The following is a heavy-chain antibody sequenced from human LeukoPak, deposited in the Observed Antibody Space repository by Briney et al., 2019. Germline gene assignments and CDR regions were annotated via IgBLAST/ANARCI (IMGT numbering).Heavy chain of an antibody. CDR1: GFTFSSYS. D-gene: IGHD5-12*01. CDR3: AKDLGWLHRTDAFDI. Sequence: RGGSLRLSCSASGFTFSSYSMSWVRQAPGKGLEWASAISGSGGSTYYADSVKGRFTISRDNSKNTLYLQMNSLRAEDTAVYYCAKDLGWLHRTDAFDIWGQGTMVTVSS. J-gene: IGHJ3*02. CDR2: ISGSGGST. V-gene: IGHV3-23*01.